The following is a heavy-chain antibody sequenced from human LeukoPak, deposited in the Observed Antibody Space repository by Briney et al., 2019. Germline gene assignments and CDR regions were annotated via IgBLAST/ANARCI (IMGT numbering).Heavy chain of an antibody. D-gene: IGHD6-13*01. V-gene: IGHV4-38-2*01. Sequence: SETLSLTCEVSGYSISSIYYWSWIRQPPGKGLEWIGEINHSGNTNYNPSLKSRVTISLDTAKNQFSLKVKSVTAADTAVYYCAGLKIFIEASGLEYWGQGTLVTVSS. J-gene: IGHJ4*02. CDR2: INHSGNT. CDR1: GYSISSIYY. CDR3: AGLKIFIEASGLEY.